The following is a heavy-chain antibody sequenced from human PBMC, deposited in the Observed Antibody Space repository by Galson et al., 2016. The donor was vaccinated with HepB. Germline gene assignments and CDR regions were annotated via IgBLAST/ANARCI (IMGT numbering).Heavy chain of an antibody. J-gene: IGHJ5*02. CDR1: GDSISGSAYY. CDR3: VRDSQINWFYL. V-gene: IGHV4-39*02. Sequence: ETLSLTCSVSGDSISGSAYYWGWIRQHPGKGLEWIGTISYTGGTSYNPSLKSRVAIAVDTTKNHFSLELTSVTAADTAVYFCVRDSQINWFYLWGQGTRVTVSS. CDR2: ISYTGGT.